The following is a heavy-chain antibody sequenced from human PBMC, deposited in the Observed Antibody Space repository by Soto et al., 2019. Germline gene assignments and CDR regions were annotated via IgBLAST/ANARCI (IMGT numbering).Heavy chain of an antibody. V-gene: IGHV4-28*03. CDR2: IYYSGST. D-gene: IGHD6-13*01. J-gene: IGHJ5*02. CDR3: ARAGQQLVLDWFDP. Sequence: SETLSLTCAVSGYSISSSNWWGWIRQPPGKGLEWIGYIYYSGSTYYNPSLKSRVTMSVDTSKNQFSLKLSSVTAADTAVYYCARAGQQLVLDWFDPWGQGTLVTVSS. CDR1: GYSISSSNW.